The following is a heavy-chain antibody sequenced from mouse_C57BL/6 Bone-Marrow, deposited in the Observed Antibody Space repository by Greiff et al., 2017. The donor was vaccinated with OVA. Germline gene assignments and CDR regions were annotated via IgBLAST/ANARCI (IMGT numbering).Heavy chain of an antibody. CDR1: GYTFTSYW. Sequence: QVQLQQPGAELVKPGASVKMSCKASGYTFTSYWITWVKQRPGQGLEWIGDIYPGSGSTNYNEKFKSKATLTVDTSSSTAYMQLSSLTSEDSAVYYCARSGIYYGSSGDYWGQGTTLTVSS. CDR3: ARSGIYYGSSGDY. D-gene: IGHD1-1*01. CDR2: IYPGSGST. J-gene: IGHJ2*01. V-gene: IGHV1-55*01.